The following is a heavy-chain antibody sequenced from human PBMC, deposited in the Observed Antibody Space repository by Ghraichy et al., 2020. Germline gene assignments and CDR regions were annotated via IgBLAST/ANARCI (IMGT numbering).Heavy chain of an antibody. CDR3: ASGRQYCSGGSCYSDYYYGMDV. CDR1: GGSISSYY. CDR2: IYTSGST. J-gene: IGHJ6*01. Sequence: SQTLSLTCTVSGGSISSYYWSWIRQPAGKGLEWIGRIYTSGSTNYNPSLKSRVTMSVDTSKNQFSLKLSSVTAADTAVYYGASGRQYCSGGSCYSDYYYGMDVWGQGTTVTVSS. D-gene: IGHD2-15*01. V-gene: IGHV4-4*07.